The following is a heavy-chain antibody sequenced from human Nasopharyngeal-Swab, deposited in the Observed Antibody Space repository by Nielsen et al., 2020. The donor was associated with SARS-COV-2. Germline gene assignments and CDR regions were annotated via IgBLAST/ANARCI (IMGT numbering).Heavy chain of an antibody. CDR3: ARGRLRYFDWLPRGGYWFDP. D-gene: IGHD3-9*01. Sequence: SETLSPTCTVSGYSISSGYYWGWIRQPPGKGLEWIGSIYHSGSTYYNPSLKSRVTISVDTSKNQFSLKLSSVTAADTAVYYCARGRLRYFDWLPRGGYWFDPWGQGTLVTVSS. CDR2: IYHSGST. J-gene: IGHJ5*02. V-gene: IGHV4-38-2*02. CDR1: GYSISSGYY.